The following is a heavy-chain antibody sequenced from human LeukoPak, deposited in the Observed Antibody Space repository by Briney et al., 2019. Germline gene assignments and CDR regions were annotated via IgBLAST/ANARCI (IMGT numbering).Heavy chain of an antibody. Sequence: KPSETLSLTCAVYGGSFSGYYWSWIRQPPGKGLEWIGEINHSGSTNYNPSLKSRVTISVDTSKNQFSLKLSPVTAADTAVYYCARAVVPAAGGSGLYYFDYWGQGTLVTVSS. CDR2: INHSGST. CDR1: GGSFSGYY. J-gene: IGHJ4*02. D-gene: IGHD2-2*01. V-gene: IGHV4-34*01. CDR3: ARAVVPAAGGSGLYYFDY.